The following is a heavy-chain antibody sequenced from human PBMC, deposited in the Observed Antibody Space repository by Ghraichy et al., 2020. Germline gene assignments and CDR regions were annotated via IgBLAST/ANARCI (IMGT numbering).Heavy chain of an antibody. J-gene: IGHJ6*02. CDR2: IYHSGST. CDR3: ARVGLLWFGELLSPYGMDV. V-gene: IGHV4-38-2*01. D-gene: IGHD3-10*01. CDR1: GYYISSGYY. Sequence: SQTLSLTCAVSGYYISSGYYWGWIRQPPGKGLEWIGSIYHSGSTYYNPSLKSRVTISVDTSKNQFSLKLSSVTAADPAVYYRARVGLLWFGELLSPYGMDVWGQGTTVTVSS.